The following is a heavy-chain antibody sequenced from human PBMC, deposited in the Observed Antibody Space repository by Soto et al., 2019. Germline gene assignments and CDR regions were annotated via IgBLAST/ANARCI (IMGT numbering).Heavy chain of an antibody. J-gene: IGHJ4*02. Sequence: AHSLKISCKGSGNSLTSCWICWVRQMHGKGLEWMGIIYPGDSDTRYSPSFQGQVTITADKDISTAYLQWSSLKASDTAKYYCARPSAPDSSGYYYYYWGQGTLVTVSS. CDR1: GNSLTSCW. CDR2: IYPGDSDT. CDR3: ARPSAPDSSGYYYYY. D-gene: IGHD3-22*01. V-gene: IGHV5-51*01.